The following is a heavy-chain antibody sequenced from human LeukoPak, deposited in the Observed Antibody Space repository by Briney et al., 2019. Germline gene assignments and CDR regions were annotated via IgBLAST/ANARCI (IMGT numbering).Heavy chain of an antibody. J-gene: IGHJ4*02. D-gene: IGHD6-19*01. Sequence: GGSLRLSCAASGFTFSSYAMSWVRQAPGKGLEWVPAISGSGGSTYYADSVKGRFTISRDNSKNTLYLQMNSLRAEDTAVYYCAKDGGSSGWFDYWGQGTLVTVSS. CDR1: GFTFSSYA. CDR2: ISGSGGST. V-gene: IGHV3-23*01. CDR3: AKDGGSSGWFDY.